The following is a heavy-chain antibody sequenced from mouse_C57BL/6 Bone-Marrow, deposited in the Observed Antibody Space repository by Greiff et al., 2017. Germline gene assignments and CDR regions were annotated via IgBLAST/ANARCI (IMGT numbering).Heavy chain of an antibody. CDR1: GYTFTDYY. CDR3: ARRAAQATHYFDY. V-gene: IGHV1-76*01. J-gene: IGHJ2*01. Sequence: VQLKQSGAELVRPGASVKLSCKASGYTFTDYYINWVKQRPGQGLEWIARIYPGSGNTYYNEKFKGKATLTAEKSSSTAYMQLSSLTSEDSAVYFCARRAAQATHYFDYWGQGTTLTVSS. CDR2: IYPGSGNT. D-gene: IGHD3-2*02.